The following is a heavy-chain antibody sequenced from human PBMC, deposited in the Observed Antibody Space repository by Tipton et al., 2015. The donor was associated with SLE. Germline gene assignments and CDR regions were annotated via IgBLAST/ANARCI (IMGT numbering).Heavy chain of an antibody. CDR3: TRDETGDPD. D-gene: IGHD7-27*01. J-gene: IGHJ3*01. V-gene: IGHV3-23*01. CDR2: ISDRSTFT. CDR1: GFTFSNFA. Sequence: SLRFSCAASGFTFSNFAMSWVRQAPGKGLEWVSAISDRSTFTNYADSVKGRFTISRDNSKNTLFLEMNSLRAEDTAVYYCTRDETGDPDWGQGTMVTVSS.